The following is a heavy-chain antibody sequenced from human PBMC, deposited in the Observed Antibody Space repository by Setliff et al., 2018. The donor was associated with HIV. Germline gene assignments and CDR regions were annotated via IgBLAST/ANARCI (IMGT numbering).Heavy chain of an antibody. Sequence: SVKVSCKASGFTFTNSAVQWVRQARGQRLEWIGWIVVGSGNTNYAQKFQERVTITRDMSASGAYMELSGLRTEDTAVYYCAADPQTGTTSYDAFDIWGQGTVVTVSS. CDR1: GFTFTNSA. V-gene: IGHV1-58*01. D-gene: IGHD1-7*01. CDR2: IVVGSGNT. J-gene: IGHJ3*02. CDR3: AADPQTGTTSYDAFDI.